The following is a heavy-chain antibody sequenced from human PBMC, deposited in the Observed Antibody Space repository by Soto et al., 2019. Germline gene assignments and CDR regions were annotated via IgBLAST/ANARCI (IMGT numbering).Heavy chain of an antibody. CDR3: ARIYCTTTTCDSWFDP. V-gene: IGHV5-10-1*01. D-gene: IGHD2-8*01. CDR1: GYTFTTFW. J-gene: IGHJ5*02. CDR2: VDPRDSSV. Sequence: GESLKISCTGFGYTFTTFWISWVRQMPGKGLEWMGRVDPRDSSVTYNPSFEGHVTISADKSISTAYLQWGSLKASDTAMYYCARIYCTTTTCDSWFDPWGQGTLVTVS.